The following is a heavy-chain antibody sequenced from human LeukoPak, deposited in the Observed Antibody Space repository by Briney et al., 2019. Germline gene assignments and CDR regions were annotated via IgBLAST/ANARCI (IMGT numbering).Heavy chain of an antibody. D-gene: IGHD2-2*01. V-gene: IGHV4-59*08. CDR3: ARHSAVSTSFYDS. J-gene: IGHJ4*02. Sequence: PSETLSLTCTVSGGSINSYYWSRIRQPPGKGLEWLGYINHSGSTHYNPSLKSRVTISVDTSKNQFSLRLSSVTAADTAVYYCARHSAVSTSFYDSWGQGTLVTVSS. CDR2: INHSGST. CDR1: GGSINSYY.